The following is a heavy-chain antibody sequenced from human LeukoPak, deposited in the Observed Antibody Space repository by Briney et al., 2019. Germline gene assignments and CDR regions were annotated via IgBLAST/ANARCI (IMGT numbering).Heavy chain of an antibody. Sequence: PGRSPRLSCTASGFTFSSYAMHWVRQAPGKGLEWVAVISYDGSNKYYADSVKGRFTISRDNSKNTLYLQMNSLRAEDTAVYYCARDPYDSSGYYSTGVAYYFDYWGQGTLVTVSS. CDR1: GFTFSSYA. V-gene: IGHV3-30*04. CDR2: ISYDGSNK. CDR3: ARDPYDSSGYYSTGVAYYFDY. J-gene: IGHJ4*02. D-gene: IGHD3-22*01.